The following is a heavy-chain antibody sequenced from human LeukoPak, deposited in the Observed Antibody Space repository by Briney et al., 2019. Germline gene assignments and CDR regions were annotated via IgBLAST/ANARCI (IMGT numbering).Heavy chain of an antibody. CDR2: ISAYSGNT. CDR1: GFTLTSYG. CDR3: ARDGVEMATYYYYAMDV. J-gene: IGHJ6*02. Sequence: GASVKVSCKASGFTLTSYGFNWVRQAPGQGLEWMGWISAYSGNTNFAQKFQGRVTMTTDTSTSTVYMELRSLRSDDTAVYYCARDGVEMATYYYYAMDVWGQGTTVTVSS. V-gene: IGHV1-18*04. D-gene: IGHD5-24*01.